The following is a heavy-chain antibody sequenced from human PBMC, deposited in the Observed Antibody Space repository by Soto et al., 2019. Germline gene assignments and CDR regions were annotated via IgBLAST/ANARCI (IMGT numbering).Heavy chain of an antibody. V-gene: IGHV3-23*01. Sequence: EVQLLESGGGLVQPGGSLRLSCAASGFTFSTYAMRWVRQAPGKGLEWVSAISGRGDSTYYADSVKGRFTISRDNSKNTLYLKMNSLRAEHTAVYYCARRGSGSYYDYWGQGTLVTVSS. CDR2: ISGRGDST. CDR1: GFTFSTYA. D-gene: IGHD1-26*01. J-gene: IGHJ4*02. CDR3: ARRGSGSYYDY.